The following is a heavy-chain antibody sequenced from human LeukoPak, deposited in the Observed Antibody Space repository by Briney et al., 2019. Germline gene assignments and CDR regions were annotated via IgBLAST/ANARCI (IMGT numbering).Heavy chain of an antibody. V-gene: IGHV3-11*04. D-gene: IGHD1-7*01. Sequence: GGSLRLSCAASGFTFSVYYMNWIRQAPGKGLEWVSYISSNGNTIYEADSVKGRFTISRDNAKNSLYLQMNSLRAEDTAVYYCARAHNWKYGSFDFWGQGTLVTVSS. J-gene: IGHJ4*02. CDR3: ARAHNWKYGSFDF. CDR2: ISSNGNTI. CDR1: GFTFSVYY.